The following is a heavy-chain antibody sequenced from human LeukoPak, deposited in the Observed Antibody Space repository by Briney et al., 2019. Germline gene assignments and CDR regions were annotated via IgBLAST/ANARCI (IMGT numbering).Heavy chain of an antibody. J-gene: IGHJ5*02. Sequence: GGSLRLSCAVSGFTFSSYWMSWVRQAPGKGLEWVASIKEEGSEKHYVDSVKGRFTISRDNAKNSLYLQMNSLRAEDTAVYYCARGHYQLSWGQGTLVTVSS. CDR2: IKEEGSEK. CDR1: GFTFSSYW. D-gene: IGHD2-2*01. V-gene: IGHV3-7*01. CDR3: ARGHYQLS.